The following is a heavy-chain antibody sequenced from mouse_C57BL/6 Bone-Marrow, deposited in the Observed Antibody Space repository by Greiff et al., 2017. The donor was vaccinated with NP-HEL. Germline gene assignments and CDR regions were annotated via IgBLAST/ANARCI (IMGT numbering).Heavy chain of an antibody. CDR3: ATTGSYYAMDY. V-gene: IGHV1-50*01. J-gene: IGHJ4*01. CDR1: GYTFTSYW. D-gene: IGHD4-1*02. Sequence: QVQLQQPGAELVKPGASVKLSCKASGYTFTSYWTQWVKQRPGQGLEWIGEIDPSDSYTNYNQKFKGKATLTVDTSSSTAYMQLSSLTSEDSAVYYCATTGSYYAMDYWGQGTSVTVSS. CDR2: IDPSDSYT.